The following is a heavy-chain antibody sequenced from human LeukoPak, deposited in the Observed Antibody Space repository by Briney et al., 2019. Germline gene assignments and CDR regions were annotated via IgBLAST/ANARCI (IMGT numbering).Heavy chain of an antibody. Sequence: GGSLRLSCAASGLTFDDYAMRWVRQAPGKGLEWVSGISWNSGSIGYADSVKGRFTISRDNAKNSLYLQMNSLRAEDTALYYCAKGSDSSSWYPFDYWGQGTLVTVSS. V-gene: IGHV3-9*01. CDR1: GLTFDDYA. CDR2: ISWNSGSI. D-gene: IGHD6-13*01. CDR3: AKGSDSSSWYPFDY. J-gene: IGHJ4*02.